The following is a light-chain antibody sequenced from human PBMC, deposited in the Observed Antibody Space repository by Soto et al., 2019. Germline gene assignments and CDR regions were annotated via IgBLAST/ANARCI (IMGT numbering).Light chain of an antibody. CDR2: GVS. CDR3: QQYGNSPLT. V-gene: IGKV3-20*01. CDR1: QSVRSDY. Sequence: EMLWTQSPGTRSLSPGERATLSCRASQSVRSDYFAWYQQKPGQAPRVIIFGVSTRATGIPDRFSGSGSGTDFTLTISRLEPEDFALYYCQQYGNSPLTFGGGTKVDIK. J-gene: IGKJ4*01.